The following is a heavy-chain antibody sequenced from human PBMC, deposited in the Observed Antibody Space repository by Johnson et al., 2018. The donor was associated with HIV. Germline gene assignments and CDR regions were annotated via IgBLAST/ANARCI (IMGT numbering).Heavy chain of an antibody. D-gene: IGHD6-13*01. Sequence: VQLVESGGGLVQPGGSLRLSCAASGFTFSDYYMSWIRQAPGKGLEWVSVIYSGGSTYYADSVKGRFTISRDNSKNTLYLQMNSLRAEDTAVYYCAREPGSSSRLGAFDIWGQGTMVTVSS. CDR1: GFTFSDYY. J-gene: IGHJ3*02. V-gene: IGHV3-66*02. CDR3: AREPGSSSRLGAFDI. CDR2: IYSGGST.